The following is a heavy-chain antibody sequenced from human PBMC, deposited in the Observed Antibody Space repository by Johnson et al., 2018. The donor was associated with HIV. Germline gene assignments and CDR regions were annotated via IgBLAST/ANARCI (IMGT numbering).Heavy chain of an antibody. J-gene: IGHJ3*02. D-gene: IGHD1-26*01. Sequence: VQLVESGGGLVKPGGSLRLSCAASRFTFTNAWMHWVRQAPGKGLEWVGRLKSRTDGETADYAAPVKGRFTISRDYSKNTLYLQMNSLKTEDTALYYFTTDVPGGPYYNAFDIWGQGTMVTVSS. CDR3: TTDVPGGPYYNAFDI. V-gene: IGHV3-15*01. CDR2: LKSRTDGETA. CDR1: RFTFTNAW.